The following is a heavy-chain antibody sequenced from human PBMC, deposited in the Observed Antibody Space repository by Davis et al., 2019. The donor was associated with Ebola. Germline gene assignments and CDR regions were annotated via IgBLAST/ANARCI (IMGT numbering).Heavy chain of an antibody. Sequence: GESLKISCAASGFTVSSNYMNWVRQAPGKGLEWVSVIYSGGSTYYADSGKGRFNISRDNSKNTLYLQMNSLRAEDTAVYYWARRLASSWYFDLWGRGTLVTVSS. J-gene: IGHJ2*01. CDR2: IYSGGST. CDR1: GFTVSSNY. V-gene: IGHV3-53*01. D-gene: IGHD3-9*01. CDR3: ARRLASSWYFDL.